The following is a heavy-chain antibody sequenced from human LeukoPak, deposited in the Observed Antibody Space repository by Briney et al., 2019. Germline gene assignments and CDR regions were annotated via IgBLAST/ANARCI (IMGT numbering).Heavy chain of an antibody. CDR3: AKRAIQALLYLGGPFDY. D-gene: IGHD2-21*01. Sequence: GGSLRLSCAASGFTFSSYAMSWVRQAPGKGLEWVSAISGSGGGTYYADSVKGRFTISRDNSKNTLYLQMNSLRAEDTAVYYCAKRAIQALLYLGGPFDYWGQGTLVTVSS. V-gene: IGHV3-23*01. CDR2: ISGSGGGT. CDR1: GFTFSSYA. J-gene: IGHJ4*02.